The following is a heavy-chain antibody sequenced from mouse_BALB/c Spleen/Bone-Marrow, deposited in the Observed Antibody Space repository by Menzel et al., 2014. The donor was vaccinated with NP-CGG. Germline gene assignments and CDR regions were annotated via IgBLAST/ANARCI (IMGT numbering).Heavy chain of an antibody. Sequence: EVKLMESGGGLVKPGGSLKLSCAASGFTFSSYAMSWVRQTPEKRLEWVASISSGGSTYYPDSVKGRFTISRDNARNILYLQMSGLRSEDTAMYYCARVVYYDYDVWFAYWGQGTLVTVSA. D-gene: IGHD2-4*01. CDR3: ARVVYYDYDVWFAY. CDR2: ISSGGST. CDR1: GFTFSSYA. V-gene: IGHV5-6-5*01. J-gene: IGHJ3*01.